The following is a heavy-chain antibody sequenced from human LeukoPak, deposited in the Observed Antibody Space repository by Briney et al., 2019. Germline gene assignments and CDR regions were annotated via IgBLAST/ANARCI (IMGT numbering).Heavy chain of an antibody. CDR1: GFTVSSNY. CDR2: IYSGGST. V-gene: IGHV3-53*01. CDR3: ARDHLEDTNYYYYMDV. Sequence: GGSLRLSCAASGFTVSSNYMSWVRQAPGKGLEWVSVIYSGGSTYYADSVKGRFTISRDNSKNTLYLQMNSLRAEDTAVYYCARDHLEDTNYYYYMDVWGKGTTVTVSS. J-gene: IGHJ6*03. D-gene: IGHD2-15*01.